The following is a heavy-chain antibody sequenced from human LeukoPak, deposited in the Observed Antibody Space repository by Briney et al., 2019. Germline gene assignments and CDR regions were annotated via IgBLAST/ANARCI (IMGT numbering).Heavy chain of an antibody. D-gene: IGHD5-18*01. J-gene: IGHJ4*02. CDR2: IPNDGSKT. CDR1: GFSFSSYA. V-gene: IGHV3-30-3*02. Sequence: GGSLRLSCAASGFSFSSYAMHWVRQAPGKGLEWVAAIPNDGSKTYYADSVKGRFTISRDNSKNTLYLQMNSLRAEDTAVYYCANERGYDYGYSFDYWGQGTLVTVSS. CDR3: ANERGYDYGYSFDY.